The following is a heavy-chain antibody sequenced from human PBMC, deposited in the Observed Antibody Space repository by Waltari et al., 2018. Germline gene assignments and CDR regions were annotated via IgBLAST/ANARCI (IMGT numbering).Heavy chain of an antibody. CDR3: AKEAWGSSWYGNWFDP. D-gene: IGHD6-13*01. Sequence: QVQLVESGGGVVQPGRSLRLSCAASGFTFSSYGMHWFRQAPGKGLEWVAVIWYDGSNKYYADSVKGRFTISRDNSKNTLYLQMNSLRAEDTAMYYCAKEAWGSSWYGNWFDPWGQGTLVTVSS. J-gene: IGHJ5*02. V-gene: IGHV3-30*18. CDR2: IWYDGSNK. CDR1: GFTFSSYG.